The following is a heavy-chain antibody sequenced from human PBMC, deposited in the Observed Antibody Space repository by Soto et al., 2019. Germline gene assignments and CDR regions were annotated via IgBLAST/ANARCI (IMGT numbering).Heavy chain of an antibody. CDR2: ISSSSSYI. V-gene: IGHV3-21*01. D-gene: IGHD6-13*01. CDR1: GFNFSSYS. CDR3: ARGSSWYYGMDV. Sequence: PGGSLRLSCAASGFNFSSYSMNWVRQAPGKGLEWVSSISSSSSYIYYADSVKGRFTISRDNAKNSLYLQMNSLRAEDTAVYYCARGSSWYYGMDVWGQGTTVTVSS. J-gene: IGHJ6*02.